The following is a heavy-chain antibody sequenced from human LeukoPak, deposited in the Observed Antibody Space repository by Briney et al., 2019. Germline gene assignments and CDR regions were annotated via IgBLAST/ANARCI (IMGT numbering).Heavy chain of an antibody. CDR2: INSDGSST. D-gene: IGHD3-22*01. V-gene: IGHV3-74*01. J-gene: IGHJ4*02. Sequence: PGGSLRLSCAASGFTFSSYWMHLLRHAPGKGLVWVSRINSDGSSTSYADSVKRRFTISRDNAKNTLYLQMNSLRAEDTAVYYCARGGSSGYPDYWGQGTLVTVSS. CDR1: GFTFSSYW. CDR3: ARGGSSGYPDY.